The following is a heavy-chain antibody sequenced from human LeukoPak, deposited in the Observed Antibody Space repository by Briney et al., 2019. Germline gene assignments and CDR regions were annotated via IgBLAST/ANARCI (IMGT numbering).Heavy chain of an antibody. D-gene: IGHD3-22*01. CDR1: GFTLSTYA. CDR2: TSSSDAGT. J-gene: IGHJ6*03. V-gene: IGHV3-23*01. Sequence: GGSLRLSCAASGFTLSTYAMSWVRQTPGKGLEWVAATSSSDAGTYHADSVRGRFTISRDNSKNTLYLQMNSLRAEDTAVYYCARRTYYYDSSGQYYYYYMDVWGKGTTVTVSS. CDR3: ARRTYYYDSSGQYYYYYMDV.